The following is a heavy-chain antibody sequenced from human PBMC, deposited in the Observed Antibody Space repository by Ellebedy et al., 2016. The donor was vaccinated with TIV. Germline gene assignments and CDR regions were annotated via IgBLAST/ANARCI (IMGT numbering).Heavy chain of an antibody. J-gene: IGHJ4*02. CDR3: AAYYGISY. V-gene: IGHV3-11*03. Sequence: GGSLRLSXAASGFTFSDYYMSWIRQAPGKGLEWVSYISSSSSYTNYADSVKGRFTISRDNSKNTLYLQMNSLRAEDTAVYYCAAYYGISYWGQGTLVTVSS. D-gene: IGHD3-3*01. CDR2: ISSSSSYT. CDR1: GFTFSDYY.